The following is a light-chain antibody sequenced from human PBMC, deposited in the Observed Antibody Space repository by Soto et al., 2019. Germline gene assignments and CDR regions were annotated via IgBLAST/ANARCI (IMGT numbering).Light chain of an antibody. J-gene: IGKJ1*01. CDR1: QSVSSSY. CDR3: QQYGSSQT. V-gene: IGKV3-20*01. CDR2: GAS. Sequence: EIVLTQSPGTLSLSPGERATLSCRASQSVSSSYLAWYQQKPGQAPRLLIYGASSRATGIPDRFSGSGSGTEFTLTISRLEPEDFVVYYCQQYGSSQTFGQGTKVEIK.